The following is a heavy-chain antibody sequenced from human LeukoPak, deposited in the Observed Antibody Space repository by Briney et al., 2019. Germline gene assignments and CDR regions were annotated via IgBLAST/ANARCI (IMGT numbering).Heavy chain of an antibody. J-gene: IGHJ4*02. V-gene: IGHV4-34*01. CDR1: GGSFSGYY. CDR3: ARGALISSSQFDY. CDR2: INHSGST. D-gene: IGHD6-13*01. Sequence: SETLSLTCAVYGGSFSGYYWSWIRQPPGKGLEWIGEINHSGSTNYNPSLKGRVTISVDTSKNQFSLKLSSVTPADTAVYYCARGALISSSQFDYWGQGTLVTVSS.